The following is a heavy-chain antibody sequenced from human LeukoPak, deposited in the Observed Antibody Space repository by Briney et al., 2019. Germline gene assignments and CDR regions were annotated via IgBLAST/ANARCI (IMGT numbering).Heavy chain of an antibody. D-gene: IGHD5-18*01. CDR3: ARGGPAMVLYWFDP. J-gene: IGHJ5*02. Sequence: PSETLSLTCAVYGGSFSGYYWSWIRQPPGKGLEWIGEINHSGSTNYNPSLKSRVTISVDTSKNQFSLKLSSVTTADTAVYYCARGGPAMVLYWFDPWGQGTLVTVSS. CDR1: GGSFSGYY. V-gene: IGHV4-34*01. CDR2: INHSGST.